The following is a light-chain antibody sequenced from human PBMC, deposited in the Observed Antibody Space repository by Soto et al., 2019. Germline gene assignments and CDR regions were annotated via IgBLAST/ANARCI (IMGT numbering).Light chain of an antibody. J-gene: IGKJ3*01. V-gene: IGKV3-11*01. Sequence: ELVMTQSPATLSVSTGERATLSCRASQSVSTYLAWYQHKPGQAPRLIIYDASNRATGIPARFSGSGSGTDFILAINSLASEDFVVYYCQQRSSWPRIFGPGTKVDIK. CDR1: QSVSTY. CDR2: DAS. CDR3: QQRSSWPRI.